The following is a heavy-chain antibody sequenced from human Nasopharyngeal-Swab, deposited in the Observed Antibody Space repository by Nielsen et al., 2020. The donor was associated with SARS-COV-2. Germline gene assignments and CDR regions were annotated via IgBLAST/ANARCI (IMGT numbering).Heavy chain of an antibody. CDR3: ARDKTLGHDAFDI. CDR1: GYTFTGYY. Sequence: SVNVSCKASGYTFTGYYMHWVRQAPGQGLEWMGRINPNSGGTNYAQKFQGRVTMTRETSISTAYMVLSRLRSDDTAVYYCARDKTLGHDAFDIWGQGTMVTVSS. CDR2: INPNSGGT. J-gene: IGHJ3*02. V-gene: IGHV1-2*06.